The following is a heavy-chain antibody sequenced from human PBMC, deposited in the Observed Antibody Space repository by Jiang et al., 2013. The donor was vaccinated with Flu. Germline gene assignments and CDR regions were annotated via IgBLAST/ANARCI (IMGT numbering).Heavy chain of an antibody. J-gene: IGHJ4*02. V-gene: IGHV1-46*01. CDR2: INPSGGST. Sequence: SGAEVKKPGASVKVSCKASGYTFTSYYMHWVRQAPGQGLEWMGIINPSGGSTSYAQKFQGRVTMTRDTSTSTVYMELSSLRSEDTAVYYCARDERRGGWGESSANDYWGQGTLVTVSS. D-gene: IGHD3-16*01. CDR3: ARDERRGGWGESSANDY. CDR1: GYTFTSYY.